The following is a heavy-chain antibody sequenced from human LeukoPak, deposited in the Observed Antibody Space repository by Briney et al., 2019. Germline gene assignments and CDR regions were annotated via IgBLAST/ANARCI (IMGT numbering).Heavy chain of an antibody. D-gene: IGHD3-22*01. CDR2: ISSSSSYI. Sequence: GGSLRLSCAASGFTFSSYSMNWVRQAPGKGLEWVSSISSSSSYIYYADSVKGRFTISRDNAKNSLYLQMNSLRAEDTAVYYCARDKSGGYYYDSSGYDYWGQGTLVTVSS. J-gene: IGHJ4*02. CDR1: GFTFSSYS. CDR3: ARDKSGGYYYDSSGYDY. V-gene: IGHV3-21*01.